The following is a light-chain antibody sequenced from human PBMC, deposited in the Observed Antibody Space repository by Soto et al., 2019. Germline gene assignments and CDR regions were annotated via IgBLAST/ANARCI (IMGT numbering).Light chain of an antibody. CDR1: QSISSW. V-gene: IGKV1-5*01. CDR2: DAS. J-gene: IGKJ5*01. Sequence: DIQLTQTPSFLSASVGARVTITCRASQSISSWLAWYQQKPGKAPKLLIYDASSLESGVPSRFSGSGSGTEFTLTISSLQPDDFATYYCQQYNSYSITFGQGTRLEIK. CDR3: QQYNSYSIT.